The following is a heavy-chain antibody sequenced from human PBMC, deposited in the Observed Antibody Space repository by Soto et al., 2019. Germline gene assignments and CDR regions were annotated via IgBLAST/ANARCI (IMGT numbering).Heavy chain of an antibody. CDR1: GGSIRSGGYY. D-gene: IGHD3-9*01. V-gene: IGHV4-31*03. Sequence: SEPLSLTCSVSGGSIRSGGYYWSLIRQHPGKGLEWIGYIYYSGSTYYNPSLKSRVTISVDTSKNQFSLKLSSVTAADTAVYYCARDRGGDILTGYYFSAFDIWGQGTMVTVSS. CDR3: ARDRGGDILTGYYFSAFDI. CDR2: IYYSGST. J-gene: IGHJ3*02.